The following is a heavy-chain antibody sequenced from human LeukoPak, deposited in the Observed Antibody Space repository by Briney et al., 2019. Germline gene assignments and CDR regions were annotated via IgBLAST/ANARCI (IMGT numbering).Heavy chain of an antibody. CDR3: AKDLLPDADYYDSSGYDY. CDR2: ISRSGGST. CDR1: GFTFSSYA. V-gene: IGHV3-23*01. D-gene: IGHD3-22*01. Sequence: QPGGSLRLSCAASGFTFSSYAMSWVRQAPGKGLEWVSDISRSGGSTYYADSVKGRFTISRDNSKNTLYLQMNSLRAEDTAIYYCAKDLLPDADYYDSSGYDYWGQGTLVTVSS. J-gene: IGHJ4*02.